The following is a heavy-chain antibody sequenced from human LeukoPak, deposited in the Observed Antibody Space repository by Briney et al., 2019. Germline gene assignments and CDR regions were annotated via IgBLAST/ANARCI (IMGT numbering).Heavy chain of an antibody. D-gene: IGHD3-10*02. Sequence: GGSLRLSCEASGFTFSSYAMTWVRQAPGKGLDWVSSIGSDNKPHYSESVKGRFAISRDNSKNTLFLQLHNLRVEDTALYYCARGLHYYVAMDVWGQGTTVTVSS. CDR3: ARGLHYYVAMDV. CDR1: GFTFSSYA. V-gene: IGHV3-23*05. J-gene: IGHJ6*02. CDR2: IGSDNKP.